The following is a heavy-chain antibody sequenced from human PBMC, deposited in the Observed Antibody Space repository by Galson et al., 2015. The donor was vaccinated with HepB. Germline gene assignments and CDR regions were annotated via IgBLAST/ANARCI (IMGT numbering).Heavy chain of an antibody. CDR2: FDPEDGET. J-gene: IGHJ4*02. CDR3: ATTPIFGVVMGFDY. V-gene: IGHV1-24*01. D-gene: IGHD3-3*01. Sequence: SCKVPGYTLTELSMHWVRQAPGKGLEWMGGFDPEDGETIYAQKFQGRVTMTEDTSTDTAYMELSSLRSEDTAVYYCATTPIFGVVMGFDYWGQGTLVTVSS. CDR1: GYTLTELS.